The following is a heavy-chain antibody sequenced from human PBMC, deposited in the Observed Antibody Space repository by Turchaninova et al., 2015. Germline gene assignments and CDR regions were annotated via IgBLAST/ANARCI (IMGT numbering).Heavy chain of an antibody. CDR2: VDPSHGES. CDR1: GNSHSECP. CDR3: ATGNDLGGYGDTFCCGLDV. J-gene: IGHJ6*02. Sequence: QVQLVQSGPEVKRDPHIKAPGNSHSECPVHEVAKASGKGLEGMGRVDPSHGESIYAQNFQGRVTLTEDTFTGTAYMELSSLRSEDTAVYYCATGNDLGGYGDTFCCGLDVWGQGTTVTVSS. D-gene: IGHD4-17*01. V-gene: IGHV1-24*01.